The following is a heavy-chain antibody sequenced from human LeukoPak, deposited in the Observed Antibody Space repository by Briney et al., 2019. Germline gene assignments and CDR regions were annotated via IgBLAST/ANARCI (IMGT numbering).Heavy chain of an antibody. D-gene: IGHD3-22*01. V-gene: IGHV1-69*13. CDR1: GGTFSSYA. Sequence: ASVKVSCKASGGTFSSYAISWVRQAPGQGLEWMGGIIPILGTANYAQKFQGRVTITADESTSTAYMELSSLRSEDTAVYCCARGENYSGYYFAIDYWGQGALVTVSS. J-gene: IGHJ4*02. CDR3: ARGENYSGYYFAIDY. CDR2: IIPILGTA.